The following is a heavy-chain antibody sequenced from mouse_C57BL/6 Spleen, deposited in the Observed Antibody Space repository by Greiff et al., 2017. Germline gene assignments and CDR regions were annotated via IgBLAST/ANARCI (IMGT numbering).Heavy chain of an antibody. Sequence: EVQLQQSGPGLVKPSQSLSLTCSVTGYSITSGYYWNWIRQFPGNKLEWMGYISYDGSNNYNPSLKNRISITRDTSKNQFFLKLNSVTTEDTATYYCAREYTTVVAPYAMDYWGQGTSVTVSS. CDR1: GYSITSGYY. J-gene: IGHJ4*01. V-gene: IGHV3-6*01. CDR3: AREYTTVVAPYAMDY. CDR2: ISYDGSN. D-gene: IGHD1-1*01.